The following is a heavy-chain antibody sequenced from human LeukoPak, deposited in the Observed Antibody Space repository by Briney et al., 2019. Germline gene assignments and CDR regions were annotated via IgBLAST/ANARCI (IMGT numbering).Heavy chain of an antibody. J-gene: IGHJ3*02. CDR3: ARGPLLGYDTNDSGFDI. CDR1: GYSFTTYY. CDR2: INPNDGGT. Sequence: ASVKVSCKASGYSFTTYYVHCVRQAPGQGLGWVGVINPNDGGTISAQKLQDRVTLTRDTSTSTVYVELNSLKPDDTAVYYCARGPLLGYDTNDSGFDIWGQGTLVTVSS. D-gene: IGHD3-16*01. V-gene: IGHV1-46*04.